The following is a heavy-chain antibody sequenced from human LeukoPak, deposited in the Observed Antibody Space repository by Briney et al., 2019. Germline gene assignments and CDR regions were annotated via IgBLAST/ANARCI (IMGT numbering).Heavy chain of an antibody. CDR3: ARDVDRLYFDY. Sequence: GGSLRLSCAASGFTFSSYSMNWVRQAPGKGLEWVPSISSSSSYIYYADSVKGRFTISRDNAKNSLYLQMNSLRAEDTALYYCARDVDRLYFDYWGQGTLVTVSS. CDR1: GFTFSSYS. CDR2: ISSSSSYI. J-gene: IGHJ4*02. V-gene: IGHV3-21*04.